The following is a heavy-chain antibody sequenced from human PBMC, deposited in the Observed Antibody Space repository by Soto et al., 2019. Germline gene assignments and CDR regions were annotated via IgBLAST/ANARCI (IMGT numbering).Heavy chain of an antibody. Sequence: WGSLRLSCAASGFTFISFWMDWVRQAPGKWLEWVANINPDGSEKHYVDSVKGRFTISRDNVRNSLYLQMSSLTAEDSALYYCSRSLNSWGQGTRVTVSS. J-gene: IGHJ4*02. CDR1: GFTFISFW. CDR3: SRSLNS. CDR2: INPDGSEK. V-gene: IGHV3-7*01.